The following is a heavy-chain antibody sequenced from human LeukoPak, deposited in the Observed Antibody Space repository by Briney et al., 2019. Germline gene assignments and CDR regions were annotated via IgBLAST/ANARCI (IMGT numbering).Heavy chain of an antibody. CDR3: ARDNGFSSSSPLDS. J-gene: IGHJ4*02. Sequence: GGSLRLSCAASGFTFSYHAMHWVRQAPGEGLEHVSVISSDGSTTHYANSVKGRFTISRDNSKNTLYLQMGSLKSEDIAVYYCARDNGFSSSSPLDSWGQGTLVTVSS. D-gene: IGHD6-6*01. V-gene: IGHV3-64*01. CDR2: ISSDGSTT. CDR1: GFTFSYHA.